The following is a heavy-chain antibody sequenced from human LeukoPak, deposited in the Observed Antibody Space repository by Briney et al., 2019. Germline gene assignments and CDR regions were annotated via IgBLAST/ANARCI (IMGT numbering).Heavy chain of an antibody. Sequence: GGSLRLSCAASGFTFSSYAMHWVRQAPGRGLEWVGRIKHKADGYTTQYAASVKGRFTISRDDSKNSLFLQMNSLTTEDTAVYYCAKQEYGSGSYPHDYWGQGTLVIVSS. CDR2: IKHKADGYTT. D-gene: IGHD3-10*01. CDR3: AKQEYGSGSYPHDY. J-gene: IGHJ4*02. V-gene: IGHV3-72*01. CDR1: GFTFSSYA.